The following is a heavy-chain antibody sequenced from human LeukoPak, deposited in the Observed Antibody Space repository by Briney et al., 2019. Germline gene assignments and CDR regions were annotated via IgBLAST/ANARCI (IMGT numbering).Heavy chain of an antibody. D-gene: IGHD3-3*01. CDR1: GYTFTSYD. V-gene: IGHV1-8*01. J-gene: IGHJ3*02. Sequence: ASVTVSCTASGYTFTSYDINWVRQATGQGLEWMGWMNPNSGNTGYAQKFQGRVTMTRNTSISTAYMELSSLRSEDTAVYYCARGPYYDFWSGYCDAFDIWGQGTMVTVSS. CDR3: ARGPYYDFWSGYCDAFDI. CDR2: MNPNSGNT.